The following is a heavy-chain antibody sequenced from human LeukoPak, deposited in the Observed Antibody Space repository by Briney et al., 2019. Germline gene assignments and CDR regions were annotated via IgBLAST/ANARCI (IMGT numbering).Heavy chain of an antibody. V-gene: IGHV4-59*01. CDR1: GGSISSYY. Sequence: PSETLSLTCTVSGGSISSYYWSWIRQPPGKGLEWIGYIYYSGSTNYNPSLKSGVTISVDTSKNQFSLKLSSVTAADTAVYYCARGRQVAGLDYWGQGTLVTVSS. J-gene: IGHJ4*02. CDR2: IYYSGST. CDR3: ARGRQVAGLDY. D-gene: IGHD2-15*01.